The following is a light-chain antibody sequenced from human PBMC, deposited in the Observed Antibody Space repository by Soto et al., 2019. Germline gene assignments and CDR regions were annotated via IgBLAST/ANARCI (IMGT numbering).Light chain of an antibody. CDR2: GAS. CDR3: QQYNNWPPLT. CDR1: QFVGSN. J-gene: IGKJ4*01. Sequence: EIVMTQSPATLPVSPGDRATVSCRASQFVGSNLAWYQQKPGQAPKLLIYGASTMATGIPARFSGSGSGTEFTLTLSSLQSEDCALDSCQQYNNWPPLTFGGGTKVEIK. V-gene: IGKV3-15*01.